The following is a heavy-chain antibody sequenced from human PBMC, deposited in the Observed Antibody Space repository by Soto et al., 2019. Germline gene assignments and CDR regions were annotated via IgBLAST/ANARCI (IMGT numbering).Heavy chain of an antibody. CDR2: ISGSGGST. CDR3: AKMLGQGKQGIYFDY. D-gene: IGHD3-10*02. J-gene: IGHJ4*02. V-gene: IGHV3-23*01. Sequence: GGSLRLSCAASGFTFSSYAMSWVRQAPGKGLEWVSAISGSGGSTYYADSVKGRFTISRDNSKNTLYLQMNSLRAEDTAVYYCAKMLGQGKQGIYFDYWGQGTLVTVSS. CDR1: GFTFSSYA.